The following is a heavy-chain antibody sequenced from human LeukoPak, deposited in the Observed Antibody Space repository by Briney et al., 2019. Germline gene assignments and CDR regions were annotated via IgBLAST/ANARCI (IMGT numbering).Heavy chain of an antibody. J-gene: IGHJ5*02. D-gene: IGHD3-10*01. V-gene: IGHV1-2*02. Sequence: ASVKVSCKASGYTFTGYYMHWVRQAPGQGLEWMGWINPNSGGTNYAQKFQGRVTMTRDTSISTAYMELSRLRSDDTAVYYCARVEWFGELPPFDPWGQGTLVTVSS. CDR3: ARVEWFGELPPFDP. CDR1: GYTFTGYY. CDR2: INPNSGGT.